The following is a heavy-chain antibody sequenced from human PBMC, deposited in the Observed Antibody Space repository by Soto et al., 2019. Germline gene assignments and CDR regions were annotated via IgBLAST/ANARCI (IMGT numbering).Heavy chain of an antibody. CDR1: GFTVSSNY. CDR2: IYSGGST. J-gene: IGHJ4*02. D-gene: IGHD1-26*01. V-gene: IGHV3-53*01. Sequence: EVQLVESGGGLIQPGGSLRLSCAASGFTVSSNYMSWVRQAPGKGLEWVSVIYSGGSTYYAVSVKGRFTISRDNSKNIPDFQMSSPRAEDTAVYYCARDLGGSYYSWGQGSLVTVSS. CDR3: ARDLGGSYYS.